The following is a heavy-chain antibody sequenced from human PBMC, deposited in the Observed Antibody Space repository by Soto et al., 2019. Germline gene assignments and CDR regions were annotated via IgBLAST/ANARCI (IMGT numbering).Heavy chain of an antibody. J-gene: IGHJ6*02. Sequence: PGGSLRLSCVASGFAFRSYGMNWVRQAPGKGLEWVSSISTSSSAIYYTDSVKGRFTISRDNARNSLYLQMKSLRAEDTAVYFCARGGADYDILTGYYDYYYHGMDVWGQGTTVTVS. V-gene: IGHV3-21*06. CDR1: GFAFRSYG. CDR2: ISTSSSAI. D-gene: IGHD3-9*01. CDR3: ARGGADYDILTGYYDYYYHGMDV.